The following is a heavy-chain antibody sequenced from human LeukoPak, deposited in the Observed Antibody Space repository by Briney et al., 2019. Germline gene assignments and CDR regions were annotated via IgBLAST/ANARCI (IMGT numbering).Heavy chain of an antibody. V-gene: IGHV3-30*04. CDR1: GFSFNTYP. J-gene: IGHJ4*02. CDR3: ARGARVSGGGNYFDY. Sequence: SGRSLRLSCAASGFSFNTYPIHWVRQAPGKGLEWVAVISYDGGNTYYADSVRGRITISRDNSKNTVYLQMNSLRIEDTAVYYCARGARVSGGGNYFDYWGQGTLVTVSS. D-gene: IGHD2-15*01. CDR2: ISYDGGNT.